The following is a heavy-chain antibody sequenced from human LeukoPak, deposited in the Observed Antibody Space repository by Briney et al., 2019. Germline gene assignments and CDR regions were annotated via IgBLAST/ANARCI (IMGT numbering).Heavy chain of an antibody. CDR3: TRIRVGAHQLEY. Sequence: GGSLRLPCAASGFTFSNYWMNWVRQAPGQGLVWLSRINDAGRDISYADSVKGRFTSSRDNAKNTLYLQMNSLRAEDTAVYYCTRIRVGAHQLEYWGQGTLVTVSS. CDR2: INDAGRDI. V-gene: IGHV3-74*01. CDR1: GFTFSNYW. D-gene: IGHD1-26*01. J-gene: IGHJ4*02.